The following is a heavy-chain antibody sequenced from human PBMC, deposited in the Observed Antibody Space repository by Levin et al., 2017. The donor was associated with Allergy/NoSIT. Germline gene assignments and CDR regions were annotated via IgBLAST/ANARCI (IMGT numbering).Heavy chain of an antibody. J-gene: IGHJ5*02. V-gene: IGHV3-74*01. CDR2: INSDVNSA. Sequence: PGGSLRLSCAASGFTFSSYWMHWVRQVPGKGLVWVSRINSDVNSASYADSVKGRFTISRDNAKNTLYLHMNSLSAEDTAVYYCASEYYWCSLPWRQGTLVTVSS. CDR1: GFTFSSYW. CDR3: ASEYYWCSLP. D-gene: IGHD2-8*01.